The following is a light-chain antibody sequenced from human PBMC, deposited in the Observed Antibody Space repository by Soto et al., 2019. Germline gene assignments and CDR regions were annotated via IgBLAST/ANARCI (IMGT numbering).Light chain of an antibody. Sequence: EIVMTQSQATLSVSPGERATLSCRASQSVSSKLAWYQQKPGQAPRLLIYGTSTRATGIPARFSGSGSGTEFTLTIRSLQSEDFAVYYCHQYNNWPLTFGGGAKVEIK. CDR3: HQYNNWPLT. CDR1: QSVSSK. CDR2: GTS. J-gene: IGKJ4*01. V-gene: IGKV3-15*01.